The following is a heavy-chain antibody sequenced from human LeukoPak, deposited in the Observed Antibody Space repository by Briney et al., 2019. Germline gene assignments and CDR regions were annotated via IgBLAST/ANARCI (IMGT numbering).Heavy chain of an antibody. CDR3: AKIDRGYSSGWSGFDP. Sequence: QASETLSLTCTVSGGPISSYYWSWIRQPPGKGLEWIGYIYYSGTTNYNPSLKSRVTISVDTSKNQFSLKLSSVTAADTAVYYCAKIDRGYSSGWSGFDPWGQGTLVTVSS. CDR1: GGPISSYY. CDR2: IYYSGTT. J-gene: IGHJ5*02. V-gene: IGHV4-59*01. D-gene: IGHD6-19*01.